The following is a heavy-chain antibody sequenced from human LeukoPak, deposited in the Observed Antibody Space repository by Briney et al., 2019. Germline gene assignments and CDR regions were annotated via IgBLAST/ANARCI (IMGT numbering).Heavy chain of an antibody. D-gene: IGHD3-9*01. J-gene: IGHJ5*02. CDR2: INPNSGGT. V-gene: IGHV1-2*02. CDR3: ARGEALLTGYYNPHRWFDP. Sequence: ASVKVSCKASGYTFTGYYMHWVRQAPGQGLEWMGWINPNSGGTNYAQKFQGRVTITADESTSTAYMELSSLRSEDTAVYYCARGEALLTGYYNPHRWFDPWGQGTLVTVSS. CDR1: GYTFTGYY.